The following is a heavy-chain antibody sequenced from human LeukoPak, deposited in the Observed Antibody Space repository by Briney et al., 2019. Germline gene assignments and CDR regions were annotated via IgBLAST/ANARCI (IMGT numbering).Heavy chain of an antibody. CDR2: IYHSGST. Sequence: PSQTLSLTCTVSGGSISSGGYYWSWIRQPPGKGLEWIGYIYHSGSTYYNPSLKSRVTISVDRSKNQFSLKLSSVTAADTAVYYCARLGSNYYDSSGSYYFQHWGQGTLVTVSS. CDR3: ARLGSNYYDSSGSYYFQH. CDR1: GGSISSGGYY. D-gene: IGHD3-22*01. V-gene: IGHV4-30-2*01. J-gene: IGHJ1*01.